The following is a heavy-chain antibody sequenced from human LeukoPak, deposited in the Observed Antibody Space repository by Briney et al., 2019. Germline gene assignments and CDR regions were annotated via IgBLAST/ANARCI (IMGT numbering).Heavy chain of an antibody. CDR3: ARDHCTPGTCLGGH. J-gene: IGHJ4*02. V-gene: IGHV3-48*04. CDR1: GFAFSSYN. D-gene: IGHD2-15*01. Sequence: GGSLRLSCAASGFAFSSYNMNWVRQAPGKGLEWVSYISSTSTTIYYADSVKGRFTISRDNAKDSLYLQMNSLRAEDTAVYYCARDHCTPGTCLGGHWGQGTLVTVSS. CDR2: ISSTSTTI.